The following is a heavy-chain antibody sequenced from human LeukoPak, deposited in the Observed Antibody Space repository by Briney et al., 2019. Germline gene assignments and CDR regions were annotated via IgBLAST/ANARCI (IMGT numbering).Heavy chain of an antibody. D-gene: IGHD4-23*01. CDR3: AGPGGRIAWPFDN. J-gene: IGHJ4*02. Sequence: PSETLSLTCAVSGGSISSTTSFWGWIRQPPGKGLEWIGRIYYSGSTFYNPSLKSRVTISVDTSKNQFSLKLNSVTAADTAVYYCAGPGGRIAWPFDNWGQGTLVTVSS. CDR1: GGSISSTTSF. V-gene: IGHV4-39*01. CDR2: IYYSGST.